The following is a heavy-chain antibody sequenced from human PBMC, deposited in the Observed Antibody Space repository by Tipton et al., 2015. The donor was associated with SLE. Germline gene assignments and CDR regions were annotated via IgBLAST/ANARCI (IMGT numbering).Heavy chain of an antibody. V-gene: IGHV4-39*07. Sequence: TLSLTCSVSGDSIVSSSYYWGWIRQPPGKGLEWIGSMYYSGSTYYNPSLKSRVTISVDTSKNQFSLMLRSVTAADTAVYYCARDRYCGAGSCFDWYFDLWGRGTLVTVSS. J-gene: IGHJ2*01. CDR1: GDSIVSSSYY. CDR2: MYYSGST. D-gene: IGHD2-15*01. CDR3: ARDRYCGAGSCFDWYFDL.